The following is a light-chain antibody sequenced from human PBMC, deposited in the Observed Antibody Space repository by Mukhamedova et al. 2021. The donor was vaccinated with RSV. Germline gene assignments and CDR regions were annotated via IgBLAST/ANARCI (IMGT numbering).Light chain of an antibody. J-gene: IGLJ1*01. CDR3: NSRDSSGTPPGV. Sequence: GDSLRSYYASWYQQKPGQAPVLVIYGKNNRPSGIPDRFSGSSSGNTASLTITGAQAEDEADYYCNSRDSSGTPPGVFGHGHKVTV. CDR2: GKN. CDR1: SLRSYY. V-gene: IGLV3-19*01.